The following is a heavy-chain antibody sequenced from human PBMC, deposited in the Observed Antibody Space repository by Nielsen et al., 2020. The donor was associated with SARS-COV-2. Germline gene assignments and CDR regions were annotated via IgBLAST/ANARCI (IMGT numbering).Heavy chain of an antibody. CDR3: ARETATGFLGTVDS. D-gene: IGHD2-21*02. J-gene: IGHJ4*02. CDR2: IFYIGCT. V-gene: IGHV4-31*03. Sequence: SQTLSLTCPLSAASISSVPYYWTWIRQHPVKGLEWIAFIFYIGCTYYNPSLKSRVNISLDTSKNQFSLQLNSVTAADTAVYFCARETATGFLGTVDSWGQGVMVTVSS. CDR1: AASISSVPYY.